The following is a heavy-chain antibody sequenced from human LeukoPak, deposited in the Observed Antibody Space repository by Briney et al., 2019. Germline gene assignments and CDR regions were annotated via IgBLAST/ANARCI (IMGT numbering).Heavy chain of an antibody. V-gene: IGHV4-34*01. CDR2: INHSGST. D-gene: IGHD3-10*01. CDR1: GGSFSGYY. J-gene: IGHJ6*02. CDR3: AVNGGFGDLEGYVMDV. Sequence: SETLSLTCAVYGGSFSGYYWSWIRQPPGKGLEWIGEINHSGSTNYNPSLKSRVTISVDTSKNQFSLKLSSVTAADTAVYYCAVNGGFGDLEGYVMDVWGQGTTVTVSS.